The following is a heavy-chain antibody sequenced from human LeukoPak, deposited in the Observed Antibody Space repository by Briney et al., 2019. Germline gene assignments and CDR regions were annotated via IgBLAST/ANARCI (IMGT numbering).Heavy chain of an antibody. CDR2: IKSKSDGGTT. J-gene: IGHJ4*02. CDR3: TTLTDTAMVLY. CDR1: GYTFNNAW. D-gene: IGHD5-18*01. Sequence: GGSLRLSCAASGYTFNNAWMSWVRQAPGQGLEWVGRIKSKSDGGTTDYAAAMKDRFTISRDDSKTTLYLQMNSLKTEDTAVYYCTTLTDTAMVLYWGQGTLVTVSS. V-gene: IGHV3-15*01.